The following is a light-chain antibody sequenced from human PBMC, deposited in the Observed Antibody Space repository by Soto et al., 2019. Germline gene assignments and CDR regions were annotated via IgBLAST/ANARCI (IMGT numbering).Light chain of an antibody. Sequence: DIQMTQSPSTLSASVGDRVTITCRASQSISSWLAWYQQKPGKAPKLLIYDASSLESGIPSRFSGSGSGTEFTLTIGSLQPDDFGTYSCQQYNSYSWTFGQGTKVEIK. J-gene: IGKJ1*01. V-gene: IGKV1-5*01. CDR2: DAS. CDR1: QSISSW. CDR3: QQYNSYSWT.